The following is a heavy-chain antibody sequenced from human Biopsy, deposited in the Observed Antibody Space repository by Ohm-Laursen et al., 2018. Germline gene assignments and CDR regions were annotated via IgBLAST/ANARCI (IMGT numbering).Heavy chain of an antibody. Sequence: TLSLTCTVSGGSVSSNVAYWAWIRQPPGKGLESIGSIFYSGITYYTPSLQSRVTMSEDTSKNQFPLNLTSATAADTAVYYCARHPTGFWFDPWGQGTLVIVSS. CDR2: IFYSGIT. V-gene: IGHV4-39*01. CDR1: GGSVSSNVAY. J-gene: IGHJ5*02. CDR3: ARHPTGFWFDP.